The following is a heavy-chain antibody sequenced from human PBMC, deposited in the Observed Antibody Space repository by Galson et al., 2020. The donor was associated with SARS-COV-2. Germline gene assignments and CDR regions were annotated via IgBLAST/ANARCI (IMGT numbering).Heavy chain of an antibody. V-gene: IGHV3-30*01. Sequence: GGSLRLSCAASGFTFSSYAMHWVRQAPGKGLEWVAVISYDGSNKYYADSVKGGFTISRDNSKNTLYLQMKSLGAEDTAVYYGARDRVAVAGPLDYWGQGTLVTVSS. CDR3: ARDRVAVAGPLDY. D-gene: IGHD6-19*01. CDR1: GFTFSSYA. J-gene: IGHJ4*02. CDR2: ISYDGSNK.